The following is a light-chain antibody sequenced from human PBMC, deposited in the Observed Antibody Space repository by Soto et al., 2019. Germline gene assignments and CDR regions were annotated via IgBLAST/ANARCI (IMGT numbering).Light chain of an antibody. CDR2: LSS. CDR3: MQSLQTPWT. CDR1: QTLLHSNGYNY. J-gene: IGKJ1*01. Sequence: DIVMTQSPLSLPVTPGEPASISCRSCQTLLHSNGYNYLDWYLQKPGQSPQLLISLSSDRASGVPDRFSGSGSGTDFTLKISRVEAEDVGVYYCMQSLQTPWTFGQGTNVGIK. V-gene: IGKV2-28*01.